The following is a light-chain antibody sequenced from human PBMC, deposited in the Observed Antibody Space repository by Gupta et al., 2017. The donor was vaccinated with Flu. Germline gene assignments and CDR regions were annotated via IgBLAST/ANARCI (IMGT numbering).Light chain of an antibody. V-gene: IGKV3-20*01. J-gene: IGKJ4*01. CDR2: GAS. Sequence: EMVLTQSPGTLSLSPGDRATLTCRASQSVGGNYLAWYQQKPGQAPRLLIYGASSRATGIQDRFSGSRSGTDFTLTISRLEPEDSAVYYCQHDGSSPVTFGGGTKVEIK. CDR3: QHDGSSPVT. CDR1: QSVGGNY.